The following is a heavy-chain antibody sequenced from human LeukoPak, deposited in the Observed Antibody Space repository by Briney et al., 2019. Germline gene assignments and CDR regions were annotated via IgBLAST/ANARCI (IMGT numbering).Heavy chain of an antibody. CDR2: INHSGSI. Sequence: SETLSLTCAVYGASFSGYYWSWIRQTPGKGLEWIGEINHSGSISYNPSLKSRITFSVDTCKSQFSLELRSVNAADTAVYYCAKVYSSSSRDSFDVWGQGTMVTVSS. CDR3: AKVYSSSSRDSFDV. D-gene: IGHD6-6*01. CDR1: GASFSGYY. J-gene: IGHJ3*01. V-gene: IGHV4-34*01.